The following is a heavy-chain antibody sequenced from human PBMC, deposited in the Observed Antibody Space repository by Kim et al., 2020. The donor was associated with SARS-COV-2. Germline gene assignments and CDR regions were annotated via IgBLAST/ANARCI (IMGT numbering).Heavy chain of an antibody. CDR3: AKDNGFKWELYDNWFDP. V-gene: IGHV3-23*01. Sequence: GGSLRLSCAASGFTFSSYAMSWVRQAPGKGLEWVSAISGSGGSTYYADSVKGRFTISRDNSKNTLYLQMNSLKAEDTAVYYCAKDNGFKWELYDNWFDPWGQGTLVTVSS. J-gene: IGHJ5*02. D-gene: IGHD1-26*01. CDR2: ISGSGGST. CDR1: GFTFSSYA.